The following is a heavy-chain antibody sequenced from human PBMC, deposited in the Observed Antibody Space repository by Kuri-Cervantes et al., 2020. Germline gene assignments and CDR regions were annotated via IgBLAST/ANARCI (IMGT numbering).Heavy chain of an antibody. CDR2: ISSGSSTI. Sequence: GGSLRLSCTASGFTFSSYNMNWVRQAPGKGLEWVSYISSGSSTIYYADSVQGRFTISRDNAKNSLYLQMNSLRAEDTAVYYCARGGYSYGYPVGYWGQGTLVTVSS. J-gene: IGHJ4*02. D-gene: IGHD5-18*01. CDR1: GFTFSSYN. CDR3: ARGGYSYGYPVGY. V-gene: IGHV3-48*01.